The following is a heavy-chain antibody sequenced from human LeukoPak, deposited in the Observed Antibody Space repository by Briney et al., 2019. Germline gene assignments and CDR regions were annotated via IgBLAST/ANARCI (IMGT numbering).Heavy chain of an antibody. CDR1: GYTFTSYG. Sequence: ASVKVSCKASGYTFTSYGISWVRQAPGQGLEWMGWISAYNGNTNYAQKFQGRVTMTTDTSTSTAYMELRSLRSDDTAVYYCARVKCSTGSISCYEGGWFDPWGQGTLVTVSS. V-gene: IGHV1-18*01. CDR3: ARVKCSTGSISCYEGGWFDP. J-gene: IGHJ5*02. CDR2: ISAYNGNT. D-gene: IGHD2-2*01.